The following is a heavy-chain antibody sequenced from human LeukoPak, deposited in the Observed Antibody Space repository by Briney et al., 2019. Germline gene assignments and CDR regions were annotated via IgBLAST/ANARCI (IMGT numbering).Heavy chain of an antibody. CDR1: GGSFSGYY. Sequence: SETLSLTCAVYGGSFSGYYWSWIRQPPGKGLEWIGEINHSGSTNYNPSLKSRVIISLDTSKNQFSLKLNSVNAEDTALYYCARGSLIDFYYYYMDVWGKGTTVTVSS. V-gene: IGHV4-34*01. D-gene: IGHD3-16*01. CDR2: INHSGST. CDR3: ARGSLIDFYYYYMDV. J-gene: IGHJ6*03.